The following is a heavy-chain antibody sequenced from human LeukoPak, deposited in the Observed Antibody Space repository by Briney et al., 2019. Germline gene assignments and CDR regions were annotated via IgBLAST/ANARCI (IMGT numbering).Heavy chain of an antibody. CDR1: GFTFSTYA. D-gene: IGHD4-23*01. Sequence: PGGSLRLSCAASGFTFSTYAMSWVRQAPGKGLEWVSGISVSGASTYYADSVKGRFTISRDNSKNTLYLQMNSLRAEDSAVYYCARFNGGSYYFDYWGQGALVTVSA. CDR3: ARFNGGSYYFDY. V-gene: IGHV3-23*01. CDR2: ISVSGAST. J-gene: IGHJ4*02.